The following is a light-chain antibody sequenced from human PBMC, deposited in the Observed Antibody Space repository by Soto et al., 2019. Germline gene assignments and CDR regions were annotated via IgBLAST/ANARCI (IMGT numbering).Light chain of an antibody. V-gene: IGKV3D-20*01. CDR3: QPYGSSTIT. CDR1: QSVSSGY. Sequence: EIVLTQSPATLSLSPGERATLSCGASQSVSSGYVAWYQQKPGLAPRLLIYDASSRATGIPDRFSGSGSGTDFTLTISRLEPEDFAVYYCQPYGSSTITFGQGTRLEIK. CDR2: DAS. J-gene: IGKJ5*01.